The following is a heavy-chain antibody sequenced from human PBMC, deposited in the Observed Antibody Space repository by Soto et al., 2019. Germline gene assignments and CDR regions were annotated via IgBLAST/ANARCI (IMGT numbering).Heavy chain of an antibody. CDR3: ARDADILTGYYTSGWFDP. CDR2: ISAYSSNT. CDR1: GYIFTSYG. D-gene: IGHD3-9*01. V-gene: IGHV1-18*01. J-gene: IGHJ5*02. Sequence: ASVKVSFKASGYIFTSYGISWLRQAPGQGLEWMGWISAYSSNTNYAQKLQGRLTMTTDTSTSTAYMELRSLRSDDTAVYYCARDADILTGYYTSGWFDPWGQGTLVTVSS.